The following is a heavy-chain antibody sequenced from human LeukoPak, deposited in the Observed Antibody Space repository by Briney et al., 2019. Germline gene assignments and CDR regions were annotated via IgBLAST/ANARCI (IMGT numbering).Heavy chain of an antibody. J-gene: IGHJ4*02. V-gene: IGHV3-30-3*02. CDR3: AKYPAGGRDWD. CDR1: GFTFSNYA. CDR2: ISYDGSNK. Sequence: PWGSLSLSCAASGFTFSNYAIHWVRQAPGKGLEWVAVISYDGSNKYYADSVKGRFTISRDNSKNTLYLQMNSLRAEDTAVYYCAKYPAGGRDWDWGQGTLVTVSS. D-gene: IGHD3/OR15-3a*01.